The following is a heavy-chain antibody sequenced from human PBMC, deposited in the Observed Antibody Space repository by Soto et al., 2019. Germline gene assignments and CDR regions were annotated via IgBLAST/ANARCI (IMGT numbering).Heavy chain of an antibody. CDR3: AREAEDIVGVPADIRVSWFDQ. J-gene: IGHJ5*02. D-gene: IGHD2-2*01. CDR2: IYYSGST. V-gene: IGHV4-31*03. Sequence: SDTLSLTCTFSGGSISSGGYYWSWIRQHPGKGLEWIGYIYYSGSTYYNPSLKSRVTISVDTSKNQFSLKLSSVAAADTAVYYCAREAEDIVGVPADIRVSWFDQWGQGTLVNVAA. CDR1: GGSISSGGYY.